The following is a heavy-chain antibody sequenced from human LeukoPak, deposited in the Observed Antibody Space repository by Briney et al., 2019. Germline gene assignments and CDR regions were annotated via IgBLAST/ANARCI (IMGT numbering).Heavy chain of an antibody. CDR2: ISSSSSYI. V-gene: IGHV3-21*01. Sequence: GGSLRLSCAASGFTFSSYWMHWVRQAPGEGLEWVSSISSSSSYIYYADSVKGRFTISRDNAKNSLYLQMNSLRAEDTAVYYCARVYVVVPAAIAPGFDPWGQGTLVTVSS. D-gene: IGHD2-2*01. J-gene: IGHJ5*02. CDR3: ARVYVVVPAAIAPGFDP. CDR1: GFTFSSYW.